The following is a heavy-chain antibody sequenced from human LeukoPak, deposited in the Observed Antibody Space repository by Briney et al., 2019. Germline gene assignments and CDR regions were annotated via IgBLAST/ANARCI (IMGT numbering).Heavy chain of an antibody. CDR3: AKGFQGITIFGVVIVPPDY. D-gene: IGHD3-3*01. CDR1: GFTFDDYT. V-gene: IGHV3-43*01. J-gene: IGHJ4*02. CDR2: ISWDGGST. Sequence: GGSLRLSCAASGFTFDDYTMHWVRQAPGKGLEWVSLISWDGGSTYYADSVKGRFTISRDNSKNSLYLQMNSLRAEDTAVYYCAKGFQGITIFGVVIVPPDYWGQGTLVTVSS.